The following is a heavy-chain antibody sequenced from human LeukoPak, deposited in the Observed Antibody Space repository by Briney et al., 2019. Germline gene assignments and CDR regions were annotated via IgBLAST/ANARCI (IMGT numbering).Heavy chain of an antibody. D-gene: IGHD5-12*01. CDR3: ARSVATGYDYGMDV. V-gene: IGHV4-34*01. J-gene: IGHJ6*02. CDR2: SNHSGST. Sequence: PSETLSLPCAVYDGPFSGYYWSWIRQPPGKGLEWSGESNHSGSTNYNPTLKSRVTISVDTSKNKFSLKLSSVTAADTAVYYCARSVATGYDYGMDVWGQGTTVTVSS. CDR1: DGPFSGYY.